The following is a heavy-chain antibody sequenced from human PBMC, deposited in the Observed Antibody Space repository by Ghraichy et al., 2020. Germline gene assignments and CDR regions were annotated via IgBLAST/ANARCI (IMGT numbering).Heavy chain of an antibody. J-gene: IGHJ2*01. D-gene: IGHD7-27*01. Sequence: SETLSLTCTVSGGSISSYYWSWIRQPPGKGLEWIGYIYYSGSTNYNPSLKSRVTISVDTSKNQFSLKLSSVTAADTAVYYCARQARNWGWYFDLWGRGTLVTVSS. V-gene: IGHV4-59*08. CDR3: ARQARNWGWYFDL. CDR2: IYYSGST. CDR1: GGSISSYY.